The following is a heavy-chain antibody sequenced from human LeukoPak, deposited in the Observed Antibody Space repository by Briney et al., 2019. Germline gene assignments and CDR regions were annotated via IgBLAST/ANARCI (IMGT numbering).Heavy chain of an antibody. Sequence: SVKVSCKASGRTVSSHAISWVRQAPGQGLEWVGGIIPVFGTANYAQKFQGRVTITADDSTGTVYIELSSLRSEDTAVYYCARDGLAITGTTGYFDFWGQGTLVTVFS. V-gene: IGHV1-69*01. D-gene: IGHD1-7*01. J-gene: IGHJ4*02. CDR1: GRTVSSHA. CDR3: ARDGLAITGTTGYFDF. CDR2: IIPVFGTA.